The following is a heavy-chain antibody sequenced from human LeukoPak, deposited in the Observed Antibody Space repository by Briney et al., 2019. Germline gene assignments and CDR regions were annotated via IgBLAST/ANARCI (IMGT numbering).Heavy chain of an antibody. V-gene: IGHV3-23*01. CDR2: ISGSGGST. CDR3: ALINSYDSGWYDF. CDR1: GFTFSSYA. J-gene: IGHJ5*01. Sequence: PGGSLRLSCAASGFTFSSYAMSWVRQAPGKGLEWVSAISGSGGSTYYADSVKGRFTISRDNAKKSLYLQMNSLRAEDTAVYYCALINSYDSGWYDFWGQGTLVTVSS. D-gene: IGHD3-22*01.